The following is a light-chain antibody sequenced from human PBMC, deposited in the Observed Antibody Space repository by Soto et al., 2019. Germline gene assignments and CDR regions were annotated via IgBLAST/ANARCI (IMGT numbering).Light chain of an antibody. CDR3: PQFNSWPPLT. CDR1: QFVSTN. V-gene: IGKV3-15*01. J-gene: IGKJ4*01. CDR2: SAS. Sequence: EVVMTQSPATLSVSPGERATLSCRASQFVSTNLAWYQQKPGQAPRLLIYSASTRATGIPARFSGSGSGTEFTLTISSLQSEDSAVYYCPQFNSWPPLTFGGGNKVEIK.